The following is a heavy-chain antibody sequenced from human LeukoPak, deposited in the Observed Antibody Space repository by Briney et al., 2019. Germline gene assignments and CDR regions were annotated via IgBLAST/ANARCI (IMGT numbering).Heavy chain of an antibody. CDR3: ASRIVGATSHYFDY. CDR1: GGSISSYY. D-gene: IGHD1-26*01. V-gene: IGHV4-59*12. Sequence: SETLSLTCSVSGGSISSYYWNWIRQTPGKGLEWIGYIYYSGRTNYNPSLKSRVTISIDKSKNQFSLKLSSVTAADTAVYYCASRIVGATSHYFDYWGQGTLVTVSS. J-gene: IGHJ4*02. CDR2: IYYSGRT.